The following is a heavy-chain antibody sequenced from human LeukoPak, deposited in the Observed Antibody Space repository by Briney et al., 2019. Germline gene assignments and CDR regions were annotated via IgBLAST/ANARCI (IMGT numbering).Heavy chain of an antibody. V-gene: IGHV3-48*01. CDR3: AKDDRFRGVPYYFDY. D-gene: IGHD3-10*01. CDR1: GFTFSSYS. J-gene: IGHJ4*02. CDR2: ISSSSSTI. Sequence: GGSLRLSCAASGFTFSSYSMNWVRQAPGKGLEWVSYISSSSSTIYYADSVKGRFTISRDNSKNTLYLQMNSLRAEDTAVYYCAKDDRFRGVPYYFDYWGQGTLVTVSP.